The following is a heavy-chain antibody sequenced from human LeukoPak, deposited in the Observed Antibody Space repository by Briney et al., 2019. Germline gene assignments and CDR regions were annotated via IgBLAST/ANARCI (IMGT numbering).Heavy chain of an antibody. J-gene: IGHJ4*02. D-gene: IGHD3-22*01. CDR1: GGSLSSYY. CDR3: ARLHYDSSGYYYEEGYYFDY. Sequence: PSETLSLTCTVSGGSLSSYYWSWIRQPPGKGLEWIGYIYYSGSTNYNPSLKSRVTISVDTSKNQFSLKLSSVTAADTAVYYCARLHYDSSGYYYEEGYYFDYWGQGTLVTVSS. CDR2: IYYSGST. V-gene: IGHV4-59*08.